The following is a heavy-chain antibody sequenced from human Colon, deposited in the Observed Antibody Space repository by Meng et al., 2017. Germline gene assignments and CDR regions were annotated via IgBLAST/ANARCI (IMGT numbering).Heavy chain of an antibody. D-gene: IGHD1-26*01. V-gene: IGHV1-2*02. CDR2: INPSTGGT. CDR1: GYTFTGYY. CDR3: ARDGRIVGATRGWLDP. Sequence: QVQSVQSVAEEKGPGAVLKVACKASGYTFTGYYMQWVRQAPGQGPEWMGWINPSTGGTKYAQKFQGRVTMSSDTPITTAYMELNSLRSDDTAVYFCARDGRIVGATRGWLDPWGQGTLVTVSS. J-gene: IGHJ5*02.